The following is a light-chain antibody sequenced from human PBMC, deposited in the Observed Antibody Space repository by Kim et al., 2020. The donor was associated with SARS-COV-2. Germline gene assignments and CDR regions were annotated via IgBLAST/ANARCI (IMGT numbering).Light chain of an antibody. Sequence: DIQVTQSPSSLSASVGDIVTITCRASESISAYLNWYQQKPGKAPKVVIYYASSLESGVPSRFSGSGSGTDFTLTISSLQPEDFVTYYCQQSYSLPYSFGQGTKLEI. CDR3: QQSYSLPYS. V-gene: IGKV1-39*01. CDR1: ESISAY. J-gene: IGKJ2*03. CDR2: YAS.